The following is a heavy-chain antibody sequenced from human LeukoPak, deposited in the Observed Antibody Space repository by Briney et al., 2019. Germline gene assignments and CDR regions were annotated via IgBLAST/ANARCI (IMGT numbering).Heavy chain of an antibody. V-gene: IGHV1-2*02. CDR2: INPNSGGT. Sequence: GASVKVSCKASGYTFTGYYMHWVRQAPGQGLEWTGWINPNSGGTNYAQKFQGRVTMTRDTSISTAYMELSRLRSDDTAVYYCASNPNADSGYDLSFDHWGQGTLVTVSS. J-gene: IGHJ4*02. D-gene: IGHD5-12*01. CDR1: GYTFTGYY. CDR3: ASNPNADSGYDLSFDH.